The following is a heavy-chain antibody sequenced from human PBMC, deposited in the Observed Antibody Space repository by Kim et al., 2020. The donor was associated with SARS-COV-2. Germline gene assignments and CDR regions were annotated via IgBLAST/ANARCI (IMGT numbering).Heavy chain of an antibody. V-gene: IGHV4-39*07. J-gene: IGHJ6*02. D-gene: IGHD3-10*01. CDR3: ARVVTMVRGVLDV. Sequence: NPSINSRVTISVDTSKNQFSLTLSFVTAAGTAVYYCARVVTMVRGVLDVWGQGTTVTVSS.